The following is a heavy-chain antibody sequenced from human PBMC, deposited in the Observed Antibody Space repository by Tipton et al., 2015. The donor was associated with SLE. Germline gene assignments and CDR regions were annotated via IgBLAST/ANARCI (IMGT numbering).Heavy chain of an antibody. CDR1: GFTFSRYT. CDR3: ARDGRYSSGWYDY. D-gene: IGHD6-19*01. V-gene: IGHV3-30-3*01. J-gene: IGHJ4*02. Sequence: SLRLSCATSGFTFSRYTMSWVRQAPGKGLEWVAVISYDGTNKYYADSVKGRFTISRDNSKNTLYLQMNSLRAEDTAVYYCARDGRYSSGWYDYWGQGTLVTVSS. CDR2: ISYDGTNK.